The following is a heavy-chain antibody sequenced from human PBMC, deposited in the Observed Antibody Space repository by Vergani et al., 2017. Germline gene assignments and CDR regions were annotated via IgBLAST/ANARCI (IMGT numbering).Heavy chain of an antibody. V-gene: IGHV3-48*03. CDR2: ISSSGRTI. D-gene: IGHD5-12*01. J-gene: IGHJ4*02. Sequence: EVQLVESGGGLVQPGGSLRLSCAASGFTFSSYEMNWVRQAPGKGLEWVSYISSSGRTIYYADSVKGRFTISRDNAKNSLYLQMNSLRAEDTAVYYCARDGDSGYDEEGFGYWGQGTLVTVSS. CDR3: ARDGDSGYDEEGFGY. CDR1: GFTFSSYE.